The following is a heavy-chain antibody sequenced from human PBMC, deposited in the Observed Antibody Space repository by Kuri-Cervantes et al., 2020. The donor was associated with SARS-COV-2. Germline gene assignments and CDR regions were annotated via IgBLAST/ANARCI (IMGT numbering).Heavy chain of an antibody. J-gene: IGHJ4*02. CDR2: INNDGSST. CDR3: AMTGSYTSYGLGH. V-gene: IGHV3-74*01. CDR1: GFTFSSQW. Sequence: GRSLRLSCLVSGFTFSSQWMFWVRQVPGKGLMWLSRINNDGSSTIYVDSVKGRFTTSRDNAKNSVFLQMNSLRPEDTGVYYCAMTGSYTSYGLGHWGQGTLVTVSS. D-gene: IGHD5-18*01.